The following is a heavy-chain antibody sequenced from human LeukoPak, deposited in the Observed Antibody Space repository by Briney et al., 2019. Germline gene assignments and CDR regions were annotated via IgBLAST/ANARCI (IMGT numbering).Heavy chain of an antibody. Sequence: GGSLRLSCAASGFTFSGSAMHWVRQAPGKGLEWVAYIQFDGIKKFYSDSVKGRFTISRDNSKNTLFLQMSSLTTEDTAVYYCAQKSTGTFDIWGQGTMVTVSP. CDR3: AQKSTGTFDI. V-gene: IGHV3-30*02. D-gene: IGHD6-13*01. CDR1: GFTFSGSA. J-gene: IGHJ3*02. CDR2: IQFDGIKK.